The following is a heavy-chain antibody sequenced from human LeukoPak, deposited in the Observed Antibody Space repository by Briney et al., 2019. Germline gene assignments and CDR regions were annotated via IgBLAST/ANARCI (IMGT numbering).Heavy chain of an antibody. CDR1: GGSFSGYY. J-gene: IGHJ4*02. CDR3: AGLNSSSGWYSLDY. CDR2: INHSGST. V-gene: IGHV4-34*01. D-gene: IGHD6-19*01. Sequence: SETLSLTCAVYGGSFSGYYWSWIRQPPGKGLEWIGEINHSGSTNYNPSLKSRVTISVGTSKNQSSLKLSSVTAADTAVYYCAGLNSSSGWYSLDYWGQGTLVTVSS.